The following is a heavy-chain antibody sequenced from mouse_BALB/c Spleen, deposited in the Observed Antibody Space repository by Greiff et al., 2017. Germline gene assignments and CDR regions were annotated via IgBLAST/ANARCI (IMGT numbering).Heavy chain of an antibody. CDR1: GFNIKDTY. V-gene: IGHV14-3*02. CDR3: ARDYGSSLEAMDY. J-gene: IGHJ4*01. CDR2: IDPANGNT. D-gene: IGHD1-1*01. Sequence: VQLKQSGAELVKPGASVKLSCTASGFNIKDTYMHWVKQRPEQGLEWIGRIDPANGNTKYDPKFQGKATITADTSSNTAYLQLSSLTSEDTAVYYCARDYGSSLEAMDYWGQGTSVTVSS.